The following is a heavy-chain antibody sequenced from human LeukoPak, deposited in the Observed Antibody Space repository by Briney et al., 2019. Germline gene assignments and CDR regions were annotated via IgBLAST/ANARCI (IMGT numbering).Heavy chain of an antibody. J-gene: IGHJ4*02. Sequence: GGSLRLSCAASGFTFSSYSMNWLRQARGKGLEWVSYISSDSRTIYYADSVKGRFTISRDNAKNSLYLQMKGLRDEDTAVYYCARYGSGTSYITNYFDYWGRGTLVTVSS. CDR3: ARYGSGTSYITNYFDY. D-gene: IGHD3-10*01. V-gene: IGHV3-48*02. CDR2: ISSDSRTI. CDR1: GFTFSSYS.